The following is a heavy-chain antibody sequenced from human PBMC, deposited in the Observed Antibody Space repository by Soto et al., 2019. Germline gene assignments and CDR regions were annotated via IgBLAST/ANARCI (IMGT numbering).Heavy chain of an antibody. CDR2: IVVGSGNT. Sequence: SVKVSCXASGYTFTGYYMHWVRQARGQRLEWIGWIVVGSGNTNYAQKFQERVTITRDMSTSTAYMELSSLRSEDTAVYYCAADRWIQLWLDFDYWGQGTLVTVSS. D-gene: IGHD5-18*01. CDR3: AADRWIQLWLDFDY. J-gene: IGHJ4*02. CDR1: GYTFTGYY. V-gene: IGHV1-58*02.